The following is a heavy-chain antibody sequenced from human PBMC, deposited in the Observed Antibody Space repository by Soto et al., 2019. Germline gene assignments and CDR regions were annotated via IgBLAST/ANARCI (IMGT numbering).Heavy chain of an antibody. CDR1: GGSISSYY. CDR2: IYYSGST. D-gene: IGHD3-10*01. V-gene: IGHV4-59*08. Sequence: PSETLSLTCTVSGGSISSYYWSWIRQPPGKGLEWIGYIYYSGSTNYNPSLKSRVTISVDTSKNQLSLKLNSMTAADTAVYYCARHNYGSGSTYFDYWGQGTLVTVPS. J-gene: IGHJ4*02. CDR3: ARHNYGSGSTYFDY.